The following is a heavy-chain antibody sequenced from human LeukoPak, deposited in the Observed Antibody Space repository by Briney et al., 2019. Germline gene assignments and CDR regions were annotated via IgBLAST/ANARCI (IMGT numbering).Heavy chain of an antibody. CDR1: GGSISSSSYY. V-gene: IGHV4-39*01. J-gene: IGHJ5*02. Sequence: PSETLSLTCTVSGGSISSSSYYWGWIRQPPGKGLEWIGSIYYSGSTYYNPSLKSRVTISVDTSKNQFSLKLSYVTAADTAVYYCARRVNYYGSGSYSATNWFDPWGQGTLVTVSS. CDR3: ARRVNYYGSGSYSATNWFDP. D-gene: IGHD3-10*01. CDR2: IYYSGST.